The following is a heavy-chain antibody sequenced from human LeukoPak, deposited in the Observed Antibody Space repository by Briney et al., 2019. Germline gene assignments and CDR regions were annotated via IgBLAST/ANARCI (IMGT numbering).Heavy chain of an antibody. CDR1: GGSFSGYY. J-gene: IGHJ6*03. D-gene: IGHD6-13*01. Sequence: KPSETLSLTCAVYGGSFSGYYWSWIRQPPGKGLEWIGEINHSGSTNYNPSLKSRVTISVDTSKNQFSLKLSSVTAADTAVYYCAREAAAGGFDDYYYYMEVWGKGTTVTVSS. CDR2: INHSGST. CDR3: AREAAAGGFDDYYYYMEV. V-gene: IGHV4-34*01.